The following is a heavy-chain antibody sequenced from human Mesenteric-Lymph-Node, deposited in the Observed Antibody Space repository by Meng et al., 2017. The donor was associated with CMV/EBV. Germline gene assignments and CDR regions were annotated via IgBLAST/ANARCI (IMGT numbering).Heavy chain of an antibody. CDR2: ISSYNGKT. V-gene: IGHV1-18*01. D-gene: IGHD3-10*01. J-gene: IGHJ5*01. CDR3: ARDRKVRGFDS. Sequence: SCKASGYRFSSYGISWVRKAPGQGLEWMGWISSYNGKTEYAQKMQGRVIMTTDTSTNTTYMELKNLRPDDTAVYYCARDRKVRGFDSWGQGTLVTVSS. CDR1: GYRFSSYG.